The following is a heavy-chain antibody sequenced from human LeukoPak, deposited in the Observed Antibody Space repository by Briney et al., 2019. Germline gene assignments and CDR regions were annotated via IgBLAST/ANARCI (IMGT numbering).Heavy chain of an antibody. V-gene: IGHV3-30*02. Sequence: GGSLRLSCATSGFPLSTYGVHWVRQAPGSGLEWLAYIHYDGYTTNYADSVKGRFTISRENSKNTLYLQMNSLRTEYTAVYYCAKDVAYTFDYWGQGTLVTVSS. CDR3: AKDVAYTFDY. D-gene: IGHD3-16*01. J-gene: IGHJ4*02. CDR1: GFPLSTYG. CDR2: IHYDGYTT.